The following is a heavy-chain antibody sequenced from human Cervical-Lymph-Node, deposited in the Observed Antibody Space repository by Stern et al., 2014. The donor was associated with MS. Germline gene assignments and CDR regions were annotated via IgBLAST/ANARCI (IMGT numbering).Heavy chain of an antibody. J-gene: IGHJ3*02. CDR1: GGTISSSC. CDR2: IYYSGSP. V-gene: IGHV4-59*01. Sequence: VQLVESGPGLVKPSETLCLTCTVSGGTISSSCWSWVRQAPGKGLEWIGYIYYSGSPNFNPSLKSRITISVDTSKSQFSLKLSSVTAADTAVYYCARSFDIWGQGTMVTVSS. CDR3: ARSFDI.